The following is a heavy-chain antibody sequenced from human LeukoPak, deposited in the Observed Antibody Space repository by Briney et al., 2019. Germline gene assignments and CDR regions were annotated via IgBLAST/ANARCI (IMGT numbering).Heavy chain of an antibody. V-gene: IGHV2-5*01. CDR3: AQTIVGAHSFDY. D-gene: IGHD1-26*01. Sequence: SGPTLVKPTQTLTLTCTFSGFSLSTSGVGVGWIRQPPGKALEWLALIYWNDDKRYSPSLKSRLTITKHTSKTQVVLTTTHMDPVDTATYYCAQTIVGAHSFDYWGQGTLVTVSS. J-gene: IGHJ4*02. CDR1: GFSLSTSGVG. CDR2: IYWNDDK.